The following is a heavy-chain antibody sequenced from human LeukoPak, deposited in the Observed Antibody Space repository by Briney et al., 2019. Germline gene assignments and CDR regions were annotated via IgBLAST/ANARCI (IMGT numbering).Heavy chain of an antibody. CDR3: ARDLLNTDYGDYCYFDY. Sequence: GASVKVSCKASGYTFTSYGISWVRQAPGQGLEWMGWISAYNGNTNYAQKLQGRVTMTTDTSTSTAYMELRSLRSDDTAMYYCARDLLNTDYGDYCYFDYWGQGTLVTVSS. J-gene: IGHJ4*02. CDR1: GYTFTSYG. D-gene: IGHD4-17*01. V-gene: IGHV1-18*01. CDR2: ISAYNGNT.